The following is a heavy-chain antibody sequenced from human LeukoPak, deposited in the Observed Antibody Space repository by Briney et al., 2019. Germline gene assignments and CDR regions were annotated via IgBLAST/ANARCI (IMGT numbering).Heavy chain of an antibody. V-gene: IGHV3-23*01. Sequence: GGSLRLSCAASGFTFSSYSMNWVRQAPGKGLEWVSAISGSGGSTYYADSVKGRFTISRDNSKNTLYLQMNSLRAEDTAVYYCAKDRGGSGSYYIDYWGQGTLVTVSS. CDR2: ISGSGGST. CDR1: GFTFSSYS. CDR3: AKDRGGSGSYYIDY. D-gene: IGHD3-10*01. J-gene: IGHJ4*02.